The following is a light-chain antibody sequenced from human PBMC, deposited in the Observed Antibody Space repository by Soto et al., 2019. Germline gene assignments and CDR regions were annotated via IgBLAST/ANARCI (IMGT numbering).Light chain of an antibody. CDR1: SSDVGGYNY. J-gene: IGLJ1*01. CDR2: EVS. CDR3: SSYTSSRAYV. V-gene: IGLV2-14*01. Sequence: QSVLTQPASVSGSPGQSITISCTGTSSDVGGYNYVSWYQQQSGKAPKLMIHEVSNRPSGDSNRFSGSKSGNTASLTISGLQAEDEADYYCSSYTSSRAYVFGIGTKVTVL.